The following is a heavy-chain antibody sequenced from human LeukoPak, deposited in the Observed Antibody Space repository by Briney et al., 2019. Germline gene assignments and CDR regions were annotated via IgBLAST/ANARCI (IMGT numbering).Heavy chain of an antibody. D-gene: IGHD2-2*01. V-gene: IGHV3-23*01. CDR3: AREGQYCSSSVCQFDY. CDR2: IGGRDTRI. CDR1: GFTFSSYG. J-gene: IGHJ4*02. Sequence: GGSLRLSCAASGFTFSSYGMHWVRQAPGKGLEWVSDIGGRDTRINYADSVKGRFTISRDNSKNTVYLQMSSLRVEDTAIYYCAREGQYCSSSVCQFDYWGQGTLVTVSS.